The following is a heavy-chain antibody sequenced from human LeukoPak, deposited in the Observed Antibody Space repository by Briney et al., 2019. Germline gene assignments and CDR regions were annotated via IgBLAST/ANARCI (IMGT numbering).Heavy chain of an antibody. CDR2: INPNSGGT. Sequence: ASVKVSCKASGYIFTGQYIHWVRQAPGQGLEWMGWINPNSGGTYYAQKFQGRVTMTSDTSISTAYMELSRLRSDNTAVYYCARDLYGGTSATFDYWGQGTLVTVSS. CDR3: ARDLYGGTSATFDY. D-gene: IGHD4-23*01. CDR1: GYIFTGQY. V-gene: IGHV1-2*02. J-gene: IGHJ4*02.